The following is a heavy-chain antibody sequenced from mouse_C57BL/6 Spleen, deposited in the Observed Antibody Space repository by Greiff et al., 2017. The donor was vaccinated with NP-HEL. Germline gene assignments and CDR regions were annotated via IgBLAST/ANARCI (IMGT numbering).Heavy chain of an antibody. Sequence: DVHLVESGGGLVKPGGSLKLSCAASGFTFSSYAMSWVRQTPEKRLEWVATISDGGSYTYYPDNVKGRFTISRDNAKNNLYLQMSHLKSEDTAMYYCARKNYGSSAWFAYWGQGTLVTVSA. J-gene: IGHJ3*01. D-gene: IGHD1-1*01. CDR2: ISDGGSYT. V-gene: IGHV5-4*01. CDR3: ARKNYGSSAWFAY. CDR1: GFTFSSYA.